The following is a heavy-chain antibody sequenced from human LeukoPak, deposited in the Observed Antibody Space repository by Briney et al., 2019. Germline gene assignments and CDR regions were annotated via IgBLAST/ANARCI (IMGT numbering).Heavy chain of an antibody. Sequence: PGRSLRFSCAASGFTFDDYAMHWVRQAPGKGLEWVSGISWNSGSIGYADSVKGRFTISRDNAKNSLYLQMNSLRAEDTALYYCAKNIIAVAGTYYFDYWGQGTLVTVSS. CDR3: AKNIIAVAGTYYFDY. CDR1: GFTFDDYA. V-gene: IGHV3-9*01. CDR2: ISWNSGSI. D-gene: IGHD6-19*01. J-gene: IGHJ4*02.